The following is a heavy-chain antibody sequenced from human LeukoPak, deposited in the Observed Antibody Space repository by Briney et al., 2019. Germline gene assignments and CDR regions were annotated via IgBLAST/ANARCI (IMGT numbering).Heavy chain of an antibody. D-gene: IGHD3-9*01. V-gene: IGHV1-8*01. CDR2: MNPNSGNT. CDR1: GYTFTSYD. CDR3: ARVLRYFDWLLYGPDAFDI. Sequence: GASVKVSCKASGYTFTSYDINWVRQATGQGLEWMGWMNPNSGNTGYAQKLQGRVTMTRNTSISTAYMELSSLRSEDTAVYYCARVLRYFDWLLYGPDAFDIWGQGTMVTVSS. J-gene: IGHJ3*02.